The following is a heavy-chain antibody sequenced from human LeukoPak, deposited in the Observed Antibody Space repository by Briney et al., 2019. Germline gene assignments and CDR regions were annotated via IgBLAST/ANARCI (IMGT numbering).Heavy chain of an antibody. Sequence: ASVKVSCKTSGYTFTAFNMHWVRQAPGQGPEWMGWIDPNRGGTNYAHRFQDRVTITRDTSISTVYMELNNLRSDDTAVYYCARVQNWNYALGYWGQGTLVTVSS. V-gene: IGHV1-2*07. CDR2: IDPNRGGT. J-gene: IGHJ4*02. CDR3: ARVQNWNYALGY. CDR1: GYTFTAFN. D-gene: IGHD1-7*01.